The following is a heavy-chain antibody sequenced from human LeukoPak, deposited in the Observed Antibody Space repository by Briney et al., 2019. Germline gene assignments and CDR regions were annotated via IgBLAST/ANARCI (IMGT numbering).Heavy chain of an antibody. J-gene: IGHJ3*02. CDR1: GFTFSTCA. CDR3: ARDAVDYDSSGEI. D-gene: IGHD3-22*01. Sequence: PGGSLRLSCAASGFTFSTCAMSWVRQAPGKGLEWVSGISGTTSGTYYADSVKGRFTISRDNSKNTLFLQVNSLRAEDTAVYYCARDAVDYDSSGEIWGQGTMVTVSS. CDR2: ISGTTSGT. V-gene: IGHV3-23*01.